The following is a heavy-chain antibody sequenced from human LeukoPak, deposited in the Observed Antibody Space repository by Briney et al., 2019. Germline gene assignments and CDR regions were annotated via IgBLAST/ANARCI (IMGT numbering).Heavy chain of an antibody. Sequence: ASVKVSCKASGYTVISYGINWVRQAPGQGLEWMGWISGFNGNTNYAQKLQGGVTMTTDTSTSTAYMELWSLRSDDTAVYYCAREVGGAGSYFFPYYAMDVWGQGTTVTVSS. CDR1: GYTVISYG. CDR2: ISGFNGNT. V-gene: IGHV1-18*01. CDR3: AREVGGAGSYFFPYYAMDV. J-gene: IGHJ6*02. D-gene: IGHD3-10*01.